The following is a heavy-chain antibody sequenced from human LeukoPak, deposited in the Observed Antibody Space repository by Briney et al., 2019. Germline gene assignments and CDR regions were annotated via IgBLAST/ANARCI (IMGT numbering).Heavy chain of an antibody. CDR1: GGSFSGYY. CDR2: INHSGST. V-gene: IGHV4-34*01. J-gene: IGHJ3*02. CDR3: ARRYFGAFDI. D-gene: IGHD3-10*01. Sequence: SETLSLTCAVYGGSFSGYYWSWIRQPPGKGLEWIGEINHSGSTNYNPSLKSRVTISVDTSKNQFSLKLSSVTAADTAVYYCARRYFGAFDIWGQGTMVTVSS.